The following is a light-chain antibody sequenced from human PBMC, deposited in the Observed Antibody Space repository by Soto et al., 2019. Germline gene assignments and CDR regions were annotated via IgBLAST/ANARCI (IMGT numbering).Light chain of an antibody. Sequence: EIVMTQSPGTLSVSPGERATLSCRASQSVSSNLAWYQQKPGQAPRLLISGASTRATGIPARFSGSGSDTEFTLTISSLQSEDVAVYYCQQYNSWPPLTIGGGTKVEIK. CDR3: QQYNSWPPLT. V-gene: IGKV3-15*01. CDR1: QSVSSN. J-gene: IGKJ4*01. CDR2: GAS.